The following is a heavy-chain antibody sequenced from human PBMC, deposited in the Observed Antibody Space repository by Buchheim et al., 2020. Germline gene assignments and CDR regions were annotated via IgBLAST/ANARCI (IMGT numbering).Heavy chain of an antibody. CDR3: ARGWGPLVRGVIMRYYYFDY. Sequence: QVQLQQWGAGLLKPSETLSLTCAVYGGSLSGYYWSWIRQPPGKGLEWVGEINLSGSTSYNPSLKSRVTISVDMSKNQFSLNLSSVTAADTAVYYCARGWGPLVRGVIMRYYYFDYWGQGTL. D-gene: IGHD3-10*01. CDR1: GGSLSGYY. J-gene: IGHJ4*02. V-gene: IGHV4-34*01. CDR2: INLSGST.